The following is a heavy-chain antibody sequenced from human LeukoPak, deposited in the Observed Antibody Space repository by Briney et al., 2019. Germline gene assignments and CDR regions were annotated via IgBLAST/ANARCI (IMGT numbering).Heavy chain of an antibody. D-gene: IGHD1-26*01. CDR2: VKSDGSST. CDR1: GFTFSSYW. J-gene: IGHJ3*01. CDR3: ARGGSPPEALGDTFDV. V-gene: IGHV3-74*01. Sequence: PGGSLRLSCAAPGFTFSSYWMHCVRQAPGKGLVWVSRVKSDGSSTNYADSVKGRFTVSRDNAKNTLILQMNSLRAEDTAVYYCARGGSPPEALGDTFDVWGHGTLVTVSS.